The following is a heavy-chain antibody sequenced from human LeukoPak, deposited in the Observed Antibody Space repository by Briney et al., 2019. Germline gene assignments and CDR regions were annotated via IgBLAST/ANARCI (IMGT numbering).Heavy chain of an antibody. CDR1: GGSISSSPYY. CDR3: ARDNPTTTFFGVVPNYFDY. J-gene: IGHJ4*02. D-gene: IGHD3-3*01. Sequence: SETLSLTCTVSGGSISSSPYYWGWIRQPPGKGLEWIGSIYYSGTTHYNPSLESRVTISVDTSKNQFSLKLSSVTAADTAVYYCARDNPTTTFFGVVPNYFDYWGQGTLVTVSS. CDR2: IYYSGTT. V-gene: IGHV4-39*07.